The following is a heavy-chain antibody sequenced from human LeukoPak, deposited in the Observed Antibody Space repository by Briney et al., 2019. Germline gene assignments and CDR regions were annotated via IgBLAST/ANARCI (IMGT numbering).Heavy chain of an antibody. V-gene: IGHV3-23*01. CDR1: RYPFSSYA. CDR3: AKDWGYSGSYCDS. D-gene: IGHD1-26*01. CDR2: ISGNGGST. J-gene: IGHJ5*01. Sequence: GGSLRLACAASRYPFSSYAMTWVRQAPGKGLEWVSTISGNGGSTYYADSVKGRFTISRENRKNTVYLQVNSLRVEDKAVFYCAKDWGYSGSYCDSWGQGTLVTVSS.